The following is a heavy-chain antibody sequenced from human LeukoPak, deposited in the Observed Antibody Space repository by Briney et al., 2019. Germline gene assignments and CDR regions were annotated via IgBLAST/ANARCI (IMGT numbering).Heavy chain of an antibody. Sequence: SVKVSCKASGGTFSSSGISWVRQAPGQGLEWMGGIIPIFGTANYAQKFQGRVTITADESTSTAYMELSSLRSEDTAVYYCAAGGAIFGVAHYMDVWGKGTTVTVSS. CDR1: GGTFSSSG. J-gene: IGHJ6*03. CDR2: IIPIFGTA. V-gene: IGHV1-69*13. CDR3: AAGGAIFGVAHYMDV. D-gene: IGHD3-3*01.